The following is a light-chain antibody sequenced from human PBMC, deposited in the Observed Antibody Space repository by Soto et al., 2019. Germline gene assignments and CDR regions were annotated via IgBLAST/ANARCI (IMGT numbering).Light chain of an antibody. CDR3: QPRSNWIT. J-gene: IGKJ5*01. V-gene: IGKV3-11*01. Sequence: EIVLTQSPATLYLSPGERATLSCRASQSVSSYLAWYQQKPGQAPRLLIYDASNRATGIPARFSGSGSGTDFALTISSLESEDFALYFCQPRSNWITFGQGTRLEIK. CDR2: DAS. CDR1: QSVSSY.